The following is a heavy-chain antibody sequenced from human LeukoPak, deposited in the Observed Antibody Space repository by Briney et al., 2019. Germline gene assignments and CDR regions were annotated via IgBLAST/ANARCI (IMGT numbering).Heavy chain of an antibody. D-gene: IGHD2-8*01. Sequence: SETLSLTCTVSGGSISGYYWSWIRQPPGKGLEWIGRMYSSGSTNSSPSLKSRVTISVDTSKNHFSLKLSSVTAADTAVYYCARHDNGDYLDYWGQGTLVTVSS. CDR2: MYSSGST. CDR1: GGSISGYY. V-gene: IGHV4-59*08. J-gene: IGHJ4*02. CDR3: ARHDNGDYLDY.